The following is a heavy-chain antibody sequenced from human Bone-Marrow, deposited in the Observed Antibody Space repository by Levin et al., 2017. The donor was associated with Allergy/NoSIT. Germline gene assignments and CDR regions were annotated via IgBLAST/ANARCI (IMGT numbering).Heavy chain of an antibody. CDR1: GGSFSGYY. J-gene: IGHJ3*01. CDR2: IHHSGST. CDR3: ARGSPRGSNWYRYFEH. D-gene: IGHD6-13*01. V-gene: IGHV4-34*01. Sequence: SETLSLSCAVYGGSFSGYYWSWIRQPPGKGLEWIGEIHHSGSTKDNPSLKSRVTISVDTSKKQFSLNLTSVTAADTAVYYCARGSPRGSNWYRYFEHWGQGTMVAVSS.